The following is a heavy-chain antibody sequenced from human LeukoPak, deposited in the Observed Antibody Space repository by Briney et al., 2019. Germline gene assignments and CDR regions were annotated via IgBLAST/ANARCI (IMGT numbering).Heavy chain of an antibody. CDR3: ARYRRNYYDSSVVNWFDP. CDR1: GYTFTSYA. Sequence: GASVKVSCKASGYTFTSYAISWVRQAPGQGLEWMGRIIPILGIANYAQKFQGRVTVTADKSTSTAYMELSSLRSEDTAVYYCARYRRNYYDSSVVNWFDPWGQGTLVTVSS. D-gene: IGHD3-22*01. CDR2: IIPILGIA. J-gene: IGHJ5*02. V-gene: IGHV1-69*04.